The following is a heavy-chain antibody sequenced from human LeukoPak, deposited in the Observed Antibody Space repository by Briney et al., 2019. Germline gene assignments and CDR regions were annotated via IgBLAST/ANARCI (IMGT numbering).Heavy chain of an antibody. D-gene: IGHD1-26*01. J-gene: IGHJ4*02. CDR1: GFTFSSYE. V-gene: IGHV3-48*03. CDR2: ISSSGSTI. Sequence: GGSLRLSCAASGFTFSSYEMNWVRQAPGKGLEWVSYISSSGSTIYYADSVKGRFTISRENAKNSLYLQMNSLRAEDTAVYYCARDDAMGATIDYWGQGTLVTVSS. CDR3: ARDDAMGATIDY.